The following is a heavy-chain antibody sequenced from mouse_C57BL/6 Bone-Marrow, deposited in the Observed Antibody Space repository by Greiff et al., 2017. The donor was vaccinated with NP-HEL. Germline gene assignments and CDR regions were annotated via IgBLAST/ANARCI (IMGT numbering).Heavy chain of an antibody. V-gene: IGHV7-3*01. J-gene: IGHJ2*01. CDR2: IRNKANGYTT. CDR3: ARYGRDHYYFDY. CDR1: GFTFTDYY. Sequence: EVKVVESGGGLVQPGGSLSLSCAASGFTFTDYYMSWVRQPPGKALEWLGFIRNKANGYTTEYSASVKGRFTISRDNSQSILYLQMNALRAEDSATYYCARYGRDHYYFDYWGQGTTLTVSS. D-gene: IGHD1-2*01.